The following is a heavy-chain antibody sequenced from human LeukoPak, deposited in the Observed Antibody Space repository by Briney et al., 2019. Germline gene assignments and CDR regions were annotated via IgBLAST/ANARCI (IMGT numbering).Heavy chain of an antibody. V-gene: IGHV1-8*02. Sequence: ASVKVSCKASGYTFTSYAMNWVRQAPGQGLEWMGWMNPNSGNTGYAQKFQGRVTMTRNTSISTAYMELSSLRSEDTAVYYCARGVRRYFDYWGQGTLVTVSS. CDR3: ARGVRRYFDY. CDR1: GYTFTSYA. CDR2: MNPNSGNT. J-gene: IGHJ4*02.